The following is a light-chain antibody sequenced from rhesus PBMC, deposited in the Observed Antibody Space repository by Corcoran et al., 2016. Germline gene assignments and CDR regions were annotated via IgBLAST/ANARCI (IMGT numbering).Light chain of an antibody. CDR2: GVS. CDR1: QSLLDSEDGNTY. CDR3: MRAIEFPLT. Sequence: DIVMTQTPLSLPVTPGEPASISRRSSQSLLDSEDGNTYLDWYLQKPGQSPHLLIYGVSNRASGVPDRFSGSGADSDCTLKSSGVEAKDVGVYYCMRAIEFPLTFGGGTKVEIK. V-gene: IGKV2-104*02. J-gene: IGKJ4*01.